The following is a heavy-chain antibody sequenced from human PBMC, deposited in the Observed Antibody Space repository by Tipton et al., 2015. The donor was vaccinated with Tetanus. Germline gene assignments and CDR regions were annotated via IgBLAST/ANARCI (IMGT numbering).Heavy chain of an antibody. CDR3: AASVVRWFDP. V-gene: IGHV4-34*01. D-gene: IGHD2-2*01. CDR1: GGSFSDYF. Sequence: TLSLTCAVHGGSFSDYFWSWIRQSSGKGLEWIGEINYTGSTNYNPSLKSRVTMSVDTSKKQISLQLKSVTAADTAVYYCAASVVRWFDPWGQGARVTVSS. CDR2: INYTGST. J-gene: IGHJ5*02.